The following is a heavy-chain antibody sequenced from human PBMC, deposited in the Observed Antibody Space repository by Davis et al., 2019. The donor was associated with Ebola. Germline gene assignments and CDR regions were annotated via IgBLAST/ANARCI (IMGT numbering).Heavy chain of an antibody. D-gene: IGHD3-10*01. CDR1: GGSFSGYY. CDR2: INHSGST. Sequence: MPSETLSLTCAVYGGSFSGYYWSWIRQPPGKGLEWIGEINHSGSTNYNPSLKRRVTISVDTSKNQFSLKLSSVTAADTAVYYCARCYYIGNWFDPWGQGTLVTVSS. CDR3: ARCYYIGNWFDP. J-gene: IGHJ5*02. V-gene: IGHV4-34*01.